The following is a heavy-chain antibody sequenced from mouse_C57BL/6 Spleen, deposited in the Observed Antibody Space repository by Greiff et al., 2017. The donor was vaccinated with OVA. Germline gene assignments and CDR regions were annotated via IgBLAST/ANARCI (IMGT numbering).Heavy chain of an antibody. CDR2: IDPETGGT. D-gene: IGHD1-1*01. V-gene: IGHV1-15*01. CDR1: GYTFTDYE. J-gene: IGHJ2*01. CDR3: TRATTVVDY. Sequence: VQLQQSGAELVRPGASVTLSCKASGYTFTDYEMHWVKQTPVHGLEWIGAIDPETGGTAYNQKFKGKAILTADKSSSTAYMELRSLTSEDSAVYSCTRATTVVDYWGQGTTLTVSS.